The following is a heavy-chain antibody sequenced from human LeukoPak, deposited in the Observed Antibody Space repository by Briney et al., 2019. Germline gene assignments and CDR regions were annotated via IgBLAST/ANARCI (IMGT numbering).Heavy chain of an antibody. D-gene: IGHD3-10*01. V-gene: IGHV4-38-2*02. Sequence: SETLSLTCTVSGGSISSGHYWGWIRQPPGKGLEWIGSIYHSGSTYYNPSLKSRVTISVDTSKNQFSLKLSSVTAADTAVYYCARDYYGSARGAFDIWGQGTMVTVSS. CDR2: IYHSGST. CDR3: ARDYYGSARGAFDI. J-gene: IGHJ3*02. CDR1: GGSISSGHY.